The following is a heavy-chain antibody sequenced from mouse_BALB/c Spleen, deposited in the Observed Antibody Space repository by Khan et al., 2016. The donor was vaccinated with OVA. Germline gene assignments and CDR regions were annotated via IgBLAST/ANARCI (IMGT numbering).Heavy chain of an antibody. CDR2: ISDGGSYT. CDR3: TRGYYGDPFAY. D-gene: IGHD2-13*01. V-gene: IGHV5-4*02. CDR1: GFTFSDYY. J-gene: IGHJ3*01. Sequence: EVELVESGGGLVKPGGSLKLSCAASGFTFSDYYMYWVRQTPEKRLEWLATISDGGSYTYYPDSVKGRFTISRDDAKNNLYLQMSSLKSEDTAMSYCTRGYYGDPFAYWGQGTLVTISA.